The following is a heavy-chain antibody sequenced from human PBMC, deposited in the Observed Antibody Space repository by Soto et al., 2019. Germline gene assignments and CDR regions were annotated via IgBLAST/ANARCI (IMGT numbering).Heavy chain of an antibody. Sequence: QVQLVESGGGVVQPGRSLRLSCAASGFTFSNYAMHWVRQSPGKGLEWVAVISYDGSDRYYADSVRGRFTISRDNSKNTAYLQMNIRRPEDTAMYYCATVKCGGDCYFPFLHYAMDVWGQGTTVTVSS. D-gene: IGHD2-21*02. V-gene: IGHV3-30-3*01. CDR3: ATVKCGGDCYFPFLHYAMDV. CDR2: ISYDGSDR. J-gene: IGHJ6*02. CDR1: GFTFSNYA.